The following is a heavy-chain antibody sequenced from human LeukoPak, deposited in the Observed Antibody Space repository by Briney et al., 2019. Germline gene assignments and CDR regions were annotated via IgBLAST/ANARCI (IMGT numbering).Heavy chain of an antibody. D-gene: IGHD2-2*01. J-gene: IGHJ4*02. CDR1: GFTFNSYS. V-gene: IGHV3-21*01. Sequence: GGSLRLSCAASGFTFNSYSMNWVRQTPGKGLEWVSSISSSSGYINYADSVKGRFTVSRDNAKNSLYLQMNSLRAEDTAVYYCERNSVFCIIPGCYAHYFDYGGKEPLFPFPP. CDR2: ISSSSGYI. CDR3: ERNSVFCIIPGCYAHYFDY.